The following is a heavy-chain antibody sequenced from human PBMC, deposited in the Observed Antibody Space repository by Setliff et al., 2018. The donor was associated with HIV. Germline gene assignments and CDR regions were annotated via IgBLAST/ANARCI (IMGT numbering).Heavy chain of an antibody. Sequence: GGSLRLSCAASGFAFTNYNLNWVRQAPGKGLEWVSCISRGSDSKWYAASVKGRFTISRDNAKNSLYLQMNSLRAEDTALYYCAKALGTTYGGNRHFDLWGRGTLVTVSS. V-gene: IGHV3-21*04. CDR3: AKALGTTYGGNRHFDL. J-gene: IGHJ2*01. D-gene: IGHD2-21*01. CDR2: ISRGSDSK. CDR1: GFAFTNYN.